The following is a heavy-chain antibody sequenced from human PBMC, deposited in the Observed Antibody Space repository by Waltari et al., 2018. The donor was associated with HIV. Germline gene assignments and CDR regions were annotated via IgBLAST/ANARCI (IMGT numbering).Heavy chain of an antibody. V-gene: IGHV3-48*01. CDR2: ISTSRSSE. J-gene: IGHJ4*02. CDR3: ARDYCSSSSCTVDY. D-gene: IGHD2-2*01. Sequence: EVQLVESGGGLVQPGGSLSLSCVGSGFTFSSYSMHWVRQAPGKGLEWVSYISTSRSSEYYADSVKGRFTISRDNAKNSLFLQMSSLRTEDTAVYYCARDYCSSSSCTVDYWGQGALVTVSS. CDR1: GFTFSSYS.